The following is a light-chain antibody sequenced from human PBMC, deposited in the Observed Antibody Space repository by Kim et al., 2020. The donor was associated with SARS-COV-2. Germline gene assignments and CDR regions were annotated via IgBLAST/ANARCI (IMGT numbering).Light chain of an antibody. CDR2: AAS. CDR3: QKYYSFPWT. V-gene: IGKV1D-8*01. CDR1: QGISSY. Sequence: ASAGDRVTISCRVSQGISSYLAWYQQKPGKAPELLIYAASTLQSGVPSRFSGSGSGTDFTLTISCLQSEDFATYYCQKYYSFPWTFGQGTKVDIK. J-gene: IGKJ1*01.